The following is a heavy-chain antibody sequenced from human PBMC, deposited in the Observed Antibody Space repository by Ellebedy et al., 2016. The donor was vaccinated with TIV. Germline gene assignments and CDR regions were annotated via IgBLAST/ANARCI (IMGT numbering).Heavy chain of an antibody. CDR1: GFNLTNYW. CDR3: ARGASGWELLPFDF. CDR2: IKSDT. D-gene: IGHD1-26*01. J-gene: IGHJ4*02. V-gene: IGHV3-74*01. Sequence: PGGSLRLSCAASGFNLTNYWMHWVRQVPGKGLEWVSRIKSDTDYAGSVEGRFTVSRDNAKNTLYLQMNSLRGEDTAVYYCARGASGWELLPFDFWGQGTLVTVSS.